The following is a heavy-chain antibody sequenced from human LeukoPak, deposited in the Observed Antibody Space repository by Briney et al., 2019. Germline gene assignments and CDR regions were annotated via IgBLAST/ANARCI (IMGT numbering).Heavy chain of an antibody. CDR3: ARERLWFGESFSYYYGMDV. V-gene: IGHV4-38-2*02. CDR2: IYHSGST. Sequence: PSETLSLTCTVSGYSISSCYYWGSIRQPPGKGLEWIGSIYHSGSTYYNPSLKSRVTISVDTSKNQFSLKLSSVTAADTAVYYCARERLWFGESFSYYYGMDVWGQGTTVTVSS. CDR1: GYSISSCYY. J-gene: IGHJ6*02. D-gene: IGHD3-10*01.